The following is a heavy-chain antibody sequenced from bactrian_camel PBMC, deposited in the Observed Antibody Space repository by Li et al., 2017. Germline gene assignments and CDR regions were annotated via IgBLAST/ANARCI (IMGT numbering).Heavy chain of an antibody. CDR1: GSIYGDAC. J-gene: IGHJ4*01. Sequence: HVQLVESGGGSVQAGGSLRLSCGASGSIYGDACVGWLRQAPGEEREGVAAIDSDGIASYADSVRGRFSISLDTAKNTVFLQMNSLKPEDTATYYCAAQFLEASCAVVHAIDNWGQGTQVTVS. CDR2: IDSDGIA. V-gene: IGHV3S53*01. D-gene: IGHD2*01. CDR3: AAQFLEASCAVVHAIDN.